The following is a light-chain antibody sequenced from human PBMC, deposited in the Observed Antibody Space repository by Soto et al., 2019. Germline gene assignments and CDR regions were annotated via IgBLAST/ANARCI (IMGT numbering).Light chain of an antibody. Sequence: EIVLTQSPATLSLSPGERATLSCRASQSVRSYLAWYQQKPGQAPRLLIYDASTRAAGIPARFSGSGSGTEFTLTISSLQSEDFAVYYCQQYNNWPRTFGQGTKVDIK. CDR2: DAS. CDR3: QQYNNWPRT. V-gene: IGKV3-15*01. J-gene: IGKJ1*01. CDR1: QSVRSY.